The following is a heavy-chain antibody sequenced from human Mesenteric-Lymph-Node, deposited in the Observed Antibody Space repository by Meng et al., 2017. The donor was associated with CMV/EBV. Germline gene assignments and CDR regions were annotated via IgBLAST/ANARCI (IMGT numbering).Heavy chain of an antibody. CDR2: ISYDGSNK. J-gene: IGHJ4*02. V-gene: IGHV3-30-3*01. CDR1: GFTFSSYA. CDR3: VRGHY. Sequence: GGSLRLSCAASGFTFSSYAMHWVRQAPGKRLEWVAVISYDGSNKYYADSVKGRFTISRDNSKNTLYLQMNSLRAEDTAVYYCVRGHYWGQGTLVTVSS.